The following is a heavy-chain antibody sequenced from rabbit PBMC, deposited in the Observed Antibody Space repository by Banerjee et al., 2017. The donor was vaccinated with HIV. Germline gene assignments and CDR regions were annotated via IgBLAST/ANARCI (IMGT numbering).Heavy chain of an antibody. V-gene: IGHV1S45*01. J-gene: IGHJ4*01. CDR3: ARDLFDDSDF. D-gene: IGHD1-1*01. CDR2: INTNSGNA. Sequence: QEQVVESGGGLVQPEGSLTLTCKVSGFDFNSDAMCWVRQAPGKGLEWIACINTNSGNAFYASWAKGRFTISKASSTTVTLQMTSLTAADTATYFCARDLFDDSDFWGQGTLV. CDR1: GFDFNSDA.